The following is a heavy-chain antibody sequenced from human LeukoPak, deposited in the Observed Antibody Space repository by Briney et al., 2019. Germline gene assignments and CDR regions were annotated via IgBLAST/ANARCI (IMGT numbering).Heavy chain of an antibody. CDR1: GLPFSNAW. CDR3: TPSLYDILTGSDY. J-gene: IGHJ4*02. Sequence: GGSLRLSCAASGLPFSNAWMSWVRQASGKGLEWVGRIRSKANSYATAYAASVKGRFTISRDDSKNTAYLQMNSLKTEDTAVYYCTPSLYDILTGSDYWGQGTLVTVSS. CDR2: IRSKANSYAT. V-gene: IGHV3-73*01. D-gene: IGHD3-9*01.